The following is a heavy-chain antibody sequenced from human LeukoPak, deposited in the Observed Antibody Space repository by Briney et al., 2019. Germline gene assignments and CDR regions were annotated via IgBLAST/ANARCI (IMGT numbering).Heavy chain of an antibody. D-gene: IGHD5-24*01. V-gene: IGHV1-18*01. CDR1: GYTFSSYG. J-gene: IGHJ4*02. Sequence: GASVKVPCKASGYTFSSYGISWVRQAPGQGLEWMGWISVYNGNTNYAQKFQGRVTMTTDTSTSTAYMELRSLRSDDSAVYYCARDRVIEMATIIGLDYWGQGTLVTVSS. CDR3: ARDRVIEMATIIGLDY. CDR2: ISVYNGNT.